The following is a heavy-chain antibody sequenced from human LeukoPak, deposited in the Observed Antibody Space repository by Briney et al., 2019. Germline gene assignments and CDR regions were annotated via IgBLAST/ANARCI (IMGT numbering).Heavy chain of an antibody. D-gene: IGHD6-13*01. J-gene: IGHJ5*02. CDR1: GFTFSSYW. Sequence: GGSLRLSCSASGFTFSSYWMSWVRQAPGKGLEGVANIKQDGSEKYYVDSVKGRFTISRDNAKNSLYLQMNSLRAEDTAVYYCARGIAAAGTLGWFDPWGQGTLVTVSS. CDR2: IKQDGSEK. V-gene: IGHV3-7*01. CDR3: ARGIAAAGTLGWFDP.